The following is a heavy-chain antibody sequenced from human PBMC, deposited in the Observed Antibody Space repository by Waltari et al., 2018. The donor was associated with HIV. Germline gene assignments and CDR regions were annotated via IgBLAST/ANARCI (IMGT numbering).Heavy chain of an antibody. J-gene: IGHJ4*02. CDR3: AIDKRPARPWDY. CDR1: GYTFTSYG. Sequence: QVQLVQSGAEVKKPGASVTVSCTASGYTFTSYGISWVRQAPGQGLEWMGWISAYNGNTNDAQKRQGRVTMTTDTSTSTAYMELRSLRSDDTAVYYCAIDKRPARPWDYWGQGTLVTVSS. V-gene: IGHV1-18*01. CDR2: ISAYNGNT. D-gene: IGHD6-6*01.